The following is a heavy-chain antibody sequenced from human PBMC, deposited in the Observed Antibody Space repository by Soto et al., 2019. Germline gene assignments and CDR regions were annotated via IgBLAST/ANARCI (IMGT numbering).Heavy chain of an antibody. Sequence: EVQLLESGGGLVQPGGSLRLSCAASGFTFSNLVMRWVRQTPGKGLEWVSTITDTGGDTYYTDSVKGRFTISRDNSKNTLYLQMTSLRAEDTALYYCTKASSDRHHMDVWGQGTTVTVSS. CDR2: ITDTGGDT. CDR3: TKASSDRHHMDV. CDR1: GFTFSNLV. J-gene: IGHJ6*02. V-gene: IGHV3-23*01.